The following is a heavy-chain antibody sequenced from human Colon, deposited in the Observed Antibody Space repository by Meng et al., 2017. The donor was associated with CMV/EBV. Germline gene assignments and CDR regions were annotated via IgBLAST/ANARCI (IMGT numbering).Heavy chain of an antibody. V-gene: IGHV4-39*01. CDR1: GFTFNNYW. D-gene: IGHD2/OR15-2a*01. J-gene: IGHJ5*02. CDR2: IKYTGRT. Sequence: GSLRLSCAASGFTFNNYWMSWVRQAPGKGLEWIGNIKYTGRTFYSPSLRGRLTISVDTSSNEFSLKLSSVTAADTAVYYCARHLSDPESDPFDPWGQGILVTVSS. CDR3: ARHLSDPESDPFDP.